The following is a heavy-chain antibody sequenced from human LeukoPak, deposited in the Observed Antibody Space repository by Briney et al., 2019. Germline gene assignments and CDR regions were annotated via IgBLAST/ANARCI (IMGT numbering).Heavy chain of an antibody. CDR2: ISSGSSTI. Sequence: GGSLRLSCAASGFTFSSFSMNWVRQAPGKGLEWVSYISSGSSTIYYADSVKGRFTISRDNAKNSLYLQVNSLRDEDTAVYYCARAGGLLWFGEVLESSHALHIWGRGTRVSVSS. J-gene: IGHJ3*02. V-gene: IGHV3-48*02. CDR3: ARAGGLLWFGEVLESSHALHI. CDR1: GFTFSSFS. D-gene: IGHD3-10*01.